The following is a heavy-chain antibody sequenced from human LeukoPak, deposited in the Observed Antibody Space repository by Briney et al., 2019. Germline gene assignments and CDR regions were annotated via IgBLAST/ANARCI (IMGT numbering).Heavy chain of an antibody. CDR3: AKDAAYDILTGSESYYYYYYGMDV. J-gene: IGHJ6*02. V-gene: IGHV3-30*18. Sequence: PGRSLRLSCAASGFTFSRYGMHWVRQAPGKGLEWVAVISYDGSNKYYADSVKGRFTISRDNSKNTLYLQMNSLRAEDTAVYYCAKDAAYDILTGSESYYYYYYGMDVWGQGTTVTVSS. CDR2: ISYDGSNK. CDR1: GFTFSRYG. D-gene: IGHD3-9*01.